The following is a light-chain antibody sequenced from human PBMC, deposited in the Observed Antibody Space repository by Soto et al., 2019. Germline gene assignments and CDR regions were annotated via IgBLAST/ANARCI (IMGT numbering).Light chain of an antibody. CDR2: DVS. CDR3: SSYTTSSTYV. J-gene: IGLJ1*01. V-gene: IGLV2-14*01. CDR1: SSDVGGYNY. Sequence: SALTQPASVSGSPGQSIAISCTGTSSDVGGYNYVSRYQQHPGKAPKLMIYDVSNRPSGVSDRFSGSKSGNTASLTIPGLQAEDEADYYCSSYTTSSTYVFGTGTKVTVL.